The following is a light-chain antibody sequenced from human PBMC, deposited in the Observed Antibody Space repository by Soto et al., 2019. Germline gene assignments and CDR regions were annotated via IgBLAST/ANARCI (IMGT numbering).Light chain of an antibody. CDR1: QDIHNY. CDR2: DAV. CDR3: QEFEDVPPHT. J-gene: IGKJ4*01. Sequence: DIQLTQSPTSLSASVGDRVTISCQASQDIHNYLNWYQHIPGKAPRLLIFDAVYLETGVPSRFSGSGSGAEFTLTISSLQPEDIATYYCQEFEDVPPHTFGGGPKVEI. V-gene: IGKV1-33*01.